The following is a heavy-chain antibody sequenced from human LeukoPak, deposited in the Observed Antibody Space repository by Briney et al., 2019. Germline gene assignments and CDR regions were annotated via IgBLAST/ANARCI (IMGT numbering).Heavy chain of an antibody. D-gene: IGHD1-26*01. Sequence: PGGSLRLSCAASGFTFSSYGMHWVRQAPGKGLEWVAVIWHDGSNKYYADSVKGRFTISRDNSKNTLYLQMNSLRAEDTAVYYCAREFSGSSRGGWGQGTLVTVSS. J-gene: IGHJ4*02. CDR1: GFTFSSYG. CDR2: IWHDGSNK. V-gene: IGHV3-33*01. CDR3: AREFSGSSRGG.